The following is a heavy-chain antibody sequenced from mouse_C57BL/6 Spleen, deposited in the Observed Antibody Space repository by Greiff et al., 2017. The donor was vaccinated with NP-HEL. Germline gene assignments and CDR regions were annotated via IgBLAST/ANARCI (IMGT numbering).Heavy chain of an antibody. Sequence: QVQLKESGAELARPGASVKLSCKASGYTFTSYGISWVKQRTGQGLEWIGEIYPRSGNTNYNEKFKGKATLTADKSSSTACMELRSLTSEDSAVDCCARPYYYGSSGYFDDWGTGTTVTVSS. V-gene: IGHV1-81*01. J-gene: IGHJ1*03. CDR1: GYTFTSYG. D-gene: IGHD1-1*01. CDR2: IYPRSGNT. CDR3: ARPYYYGSSGYFDD.